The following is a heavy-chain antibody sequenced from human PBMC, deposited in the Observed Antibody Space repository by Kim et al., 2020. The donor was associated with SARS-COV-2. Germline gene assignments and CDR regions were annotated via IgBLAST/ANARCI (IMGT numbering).Heavy chain of an antibody. CDR3: ARDHPYNWNSDYYYYGMDV. V-gene: IGHV3-30-3*01. Sequence: GGSLRLSCAASGFTFSSYAMHWVRQAPGKGLEWVAVISYDGSNKYYADSVKGRFTISRDNSKNTLYLQMNSLRAEDTAVYYCARDHPYNWNSDYYYYGMDVWGQGTTVTVSS. D-gene: IGHD1-7*01. J-gene: IGHJ6*02. CDR1: GFTFSSYA. CDR2: ISYDGSNK.